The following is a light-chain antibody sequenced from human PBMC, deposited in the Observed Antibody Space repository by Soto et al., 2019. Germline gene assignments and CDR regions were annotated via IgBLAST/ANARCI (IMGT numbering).Light chain of an antibody. V-gene: IGLV1-51*01. CDR2: DDD. J-gene: IGLJ1*01. CDR3: GSWDSSLSAYV. CDR1: SSNIGGNS. Sequence: QSVLTQPPSVSAAPGQKVTISCSGSSSNIGGNSVSWYQQLPGTAPTLLIYDDDKRPSGIPDRFSGPKSGTSATLGITGFQTGDEADYYCGSWDSSLSAYVFGTGTKGTVL.